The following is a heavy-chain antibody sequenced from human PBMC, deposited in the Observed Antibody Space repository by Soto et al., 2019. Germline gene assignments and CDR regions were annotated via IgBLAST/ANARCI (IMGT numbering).Heavy chain of an antibody. D-gene: IGHD3-22*01. CDR3: ARMPAVNYYYYYVDV. CDR2: ILSSDEK. Sequence: QVTLKESGPVLVKPTETLTLTCTVSGFSLRNARIGVSWIRQPPGKALEWLAHILSSDEKSYNTSLKGRVTLSKDTSKSQVVLTMTYVDPVDTATYFCARMPAVNYYYYYVDVWGEGTTVTVSS. V-gene: IGHV2-26*01. CDR1: GFSLRNARIG. J-gene: IGHJ6*03.